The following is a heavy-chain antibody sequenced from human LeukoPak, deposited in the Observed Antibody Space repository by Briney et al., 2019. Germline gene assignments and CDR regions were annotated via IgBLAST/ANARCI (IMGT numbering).Heavy chain of an antibody. CDR2: IYSGGST. J-gene: IGHJ4*02. V-gene: IGHV3-66*01. Sequence: GGSLRLSCAVSGISVSSNYMSWVRQAPGKGLEWVSIIYSGGSTHYSDSAKGRFSISRDNSKNTLYLQMNSLRAEDTAVYYCARDTNGYVNLDYWGQGTLVTVSS. CDR1: GISVSSNY. D-gene: IGHD2-8*01. CDR3: ARDTNGYVNLDY.